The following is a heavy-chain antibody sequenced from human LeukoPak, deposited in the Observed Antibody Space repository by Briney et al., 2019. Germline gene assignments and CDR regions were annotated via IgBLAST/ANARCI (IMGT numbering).Heavy chain of an antibody. CDR3: TRGSGYGDYVGY. D-gene: IGHD4-17*01. CDR1: GFTFGDYA. CDR2: IRSNSYGGTT. V-gene: IGHV3-49*04. J-gene: IGHJ4*02. Sequence: GGSLRLSCTTSGFTFGDYAMNWVRQAPGKGLEWVGFIRSNSYGGTTEYAASVKGRFTILRDDSKSIAYLQMNSLKTEDTAVYYCTRGSGYGDYVGYWGQGTLVTVSP.